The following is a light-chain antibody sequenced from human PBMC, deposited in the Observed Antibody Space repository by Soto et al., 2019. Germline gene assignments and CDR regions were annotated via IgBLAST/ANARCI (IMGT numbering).Light chain of an antibody. CDR3: QQSYSAIT. J-gene: IGKJ5*01. V-gene: IGKV1-39*01. CDR1: QSISSY. CDR2: AAS. Sequence: DIQMTQSPSSLSASVGDRVTITCRASQSISSYLNWYQQKPGKAPKLLIYAASSLQSGVPSRFSGSGSGTDFTLTISSLQPEDSATYYCQQSYSAITFGQGTRLRLN.